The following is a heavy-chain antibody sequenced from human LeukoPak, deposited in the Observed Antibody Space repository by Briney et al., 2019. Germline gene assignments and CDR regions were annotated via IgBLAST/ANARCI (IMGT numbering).Heavy chain of an antibody. V-gene: IGHV1-8*01. D-gene: IGHD5-18*01. CDR2: MNPNSGNT. Sequence: ASVKVSCKASGYTFTSYDINWVRQATGQGLEWMGWMNPNSGNTGYAQKFQGRVTMTRNTSISTAYMELSSLRSEDTAVYYCARGTHTAMVHDYWGQGTLVTVSS. CDR1: GYTFTSYD. CDR3: ARGTHTAMVHDY. J-gene: IGHJ4*02.